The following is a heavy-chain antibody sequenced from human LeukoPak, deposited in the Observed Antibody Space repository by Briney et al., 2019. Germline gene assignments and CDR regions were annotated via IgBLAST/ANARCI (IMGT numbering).Heavy chain of an antibody. CDR1: GFTFSNYA. J-gene: IGHJ4*02. CDR2: ITGSGGNT. CDR3: AKWGDFDVLTGYYVPDF. D-gene: IGHD3-9*01. V-gene: IGHV3-23*01. Sequence: GGSLRLSCAASGFTFSNYAMSWVRQAPGKGLEWVSAITGSGGNTYYADSVKGRFTISRDNSKNTLYLQMNSLRAEDTAVYYCAKWGDFDVLTGYYVPDFWGQGTLVTVFS.